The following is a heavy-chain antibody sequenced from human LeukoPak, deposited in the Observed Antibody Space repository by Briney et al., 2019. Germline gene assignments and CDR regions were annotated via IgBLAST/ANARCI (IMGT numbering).Heavy chain of an antibody. CDR1: GYTFTSYG. CDR3: ARAYYYDSSGYCSPNFDY. V-gene: IGHV1-18*01. J-gene: IGHJ4*02. D-gene: IGHD3-22*01. CDR2: ISAYNGNT. Sequence: GASVKVSCKASGYTFTSYGISWVRQAPGQGLEWMGWISAYNGNTNYAQKLQGRVTMTTDTSTSTAYMELRSLRSDDTAVYYCARAYYYDSSGYCSPNFDYWGQGTLVTVSS.